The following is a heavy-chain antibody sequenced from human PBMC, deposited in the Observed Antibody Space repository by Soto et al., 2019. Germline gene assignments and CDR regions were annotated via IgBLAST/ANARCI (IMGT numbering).Heavy chain of an antibody. D-gene: IGHD2-15*01. J-gene: IGHJ3*02. CDR3: ARDIYCSGGSCYNDAFDI. V-gene: IGHV3-21*01. CDR2: ISSSSSYI. CDR1: GFTFSSYS. Sequence: EVQLVESGGGLVKPGGSLRLSCAASGFTFSSYSMNWVRQAPGKGLEWVSSISSSSSYIYYADSVKGRFTISRDNAKNSLYLKMNCLRAENMAVYYWARDIYCSGGSCYNDAFDIGGQGTMVPVSS.